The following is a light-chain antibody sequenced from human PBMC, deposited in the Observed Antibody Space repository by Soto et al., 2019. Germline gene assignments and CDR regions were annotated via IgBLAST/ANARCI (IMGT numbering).Light chain of an antibody. CDR2: AAS. J-gene: IGKJ5*01. V-gene: IGKV1-39*01. CDR3: QQSYSTPIT. CDR1: QSISSY. Sequence: DSLLIQSASALSKSVGDRVTITCRASQSISSYLNWYQQKPGKAPKLLIYAASSLQSGVPSRFSGSGSGTDFTLTISSLQPEDFATYYCQQSYSTPITFGQGTRLEIK.